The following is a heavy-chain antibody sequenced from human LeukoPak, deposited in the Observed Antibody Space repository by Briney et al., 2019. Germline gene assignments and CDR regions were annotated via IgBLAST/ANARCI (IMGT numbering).Heavy chain of an antibody. CDR2: ISGSGGST. CDR3: ARVPSYYYDSSGYYSNYFQH. J-gene: IGHJ1*01. D-gene: IGHD3-22*01. CDR1: GFTFSSYA. Sequence: GGSLRLSCAASGFTFSSYAMSWVRQAPGKGLEWVSAISGSGGSTYYADSVKGRFTISRDNSKNMLYLQMNSLRAEDTAVYYCARVPSYYYDSSGYYSNYFQHWGQGTLVTVSS. V-gene: IGHV3-23*01.